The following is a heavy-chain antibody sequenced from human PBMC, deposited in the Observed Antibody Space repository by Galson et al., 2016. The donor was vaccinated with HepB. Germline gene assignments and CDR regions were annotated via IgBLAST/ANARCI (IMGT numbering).Heavy chain of an antibody. V-gene: IGHV3-20*04. J-gene: IGHJ3*02. CDR3: ARVAGGGQRGAFDI. CDR2: IHWNGESK. Sequence: SLRLSCAASGFNFDDYGMSWVRQAPGKGLERVSGIHWNGESKGYGDSVRGRFTIYRDNARNSLNLQLSSLRAEDTALYYCARVAGGGQRGAFDIWGQGTMVIVSS. D-gene: IGHD6-19*01. CDR1: GFNFDDYG.